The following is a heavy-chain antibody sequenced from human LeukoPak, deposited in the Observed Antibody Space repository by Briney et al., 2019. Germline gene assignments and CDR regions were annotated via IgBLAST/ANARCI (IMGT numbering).Heavy chain of an antibody. Sequence: ASVKVSCKASGYTFTAYYMHWVRQAPGQGLEWMGWINPNSGTTSSAQKFQGRVTMTSDTSISTAYMELSGLRSDDTAVYYCARLFYCGGDCYDYWGQGTLVTVSS. CDR3: ARLFYCGGDCYDY. CDR1: GYTFTAYY. D-gene: IGHD2-21*02. V-gene: IGHV1-2*02. J-gene: IGHJ4*02. CDR2: INPNSGTT.